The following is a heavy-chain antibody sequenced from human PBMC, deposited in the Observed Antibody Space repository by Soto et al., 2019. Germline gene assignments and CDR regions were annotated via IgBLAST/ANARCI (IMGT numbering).Heavy chain of an antibody. J-gene: IGHJ6*03. Sequence: GGSLRLSCAASGFTFSDYYMSWIRQAPGKGLEWVSYISSSGSTIYYADSVKGRFTISRDNAKNSLYLQMNSLRAEDTAVYYCARDQRADTAMVTRDWDVLTLFKASSYYYYYMDVWGKGTTVTVSS. D-gene: IGHD5-18*01. V-gene: IGHV3-11*01. CDR3: ARDQRADTAMVTRDWDVLTLFKASSYYYYYMDV. CDR2: ISSSGSTI. CDR1: GFTFSDYY.